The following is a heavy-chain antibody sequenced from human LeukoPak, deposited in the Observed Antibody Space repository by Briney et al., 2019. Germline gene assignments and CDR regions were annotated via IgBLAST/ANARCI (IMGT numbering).Heavy chain of an antibody. CDR1: GYTFTSYG. V-gene: IGHV1-18*01. CDR2: ISAYNGNT. Sequence: ASVKVSCKASGYTFTSYGISWVRQATGQGLEWMGWISAYNGNTNYAQKLQGRVTMTTDSSTSTAYMELRSLRSDDTAVYYCARDQYYYDSSGYYYFDYWGQGTLVTVSS. J-gene: IGHJ4*02. D-gene: IGHD3-22*01. CDR3: ARDQYYYDSSGYYYFDY.